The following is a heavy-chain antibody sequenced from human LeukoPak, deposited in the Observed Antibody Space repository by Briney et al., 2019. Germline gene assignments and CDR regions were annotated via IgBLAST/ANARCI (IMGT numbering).Heavy chain of an antibody. CDR3: ARDEVDILSNWFDP. J-gene: IGHJ5*02. CDR2: ISAYNGNT. Sequence: ASVTVPCKASGYTFTSYGISWVRQAPGQRLEWMGWISAYNGNTNYAQKLQGRVTMTTDTSTSTAYMELRSLRSDDTAVYYCARDEVDILSNWFDPWGQGTLVTVSS. V-gene: IGHV1-18*01. D-gene: IGHD3-9*01. CDR1: GYTFTSYG.